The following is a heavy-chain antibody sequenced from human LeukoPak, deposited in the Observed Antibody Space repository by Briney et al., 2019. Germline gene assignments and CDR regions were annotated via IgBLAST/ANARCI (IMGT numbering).Heavy chain of an antibody. V-gene: IGHV4-59*02. D-gene: IGHD5-24*01. J-gene: IGHJ4*02. CDR3: SEGYFEPFDH. Sequence: SETLSLTCVVSGASVSSSHWNWIRQLPGKGLEWIGCLSYTGKTDYNPSLTSRVTISLDSSKSQVSLKLRSVTAADTAVYYCSEGYFEPFDHWGQGILVTVPS. CDR2: LSYTGKT. CDR1: GASVSSSH.